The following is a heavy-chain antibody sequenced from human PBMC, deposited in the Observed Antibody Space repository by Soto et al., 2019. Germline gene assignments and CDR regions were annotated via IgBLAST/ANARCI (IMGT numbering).Heavy chain of an antibody. Sequence: EVQLLESGGGLVQPGGSLRLSCSTSGFTFNTYAMNWVRQAPGKGLEWVSALSGSGGTTYYADSVRGRFTISRDNSKNTLFLQMNSLRAEDTALYYCAKQRAGDGSGSDTYYFDFWGQGTLVTVSS. CDR3: AKQRAGDGSGSDTYYFDF. V-gene: IGHV3-23*01. CDR2: LSGSGGTT. D-gene: IGHD3-10*01. CDR1: GFTFNTYA. J-gene: IGHJ4*02.